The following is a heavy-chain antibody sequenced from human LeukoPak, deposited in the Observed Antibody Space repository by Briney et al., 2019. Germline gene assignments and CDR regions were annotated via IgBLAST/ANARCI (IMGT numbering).Heavy chain of an antibody. CDR2: ISSSGRST. D-gene: IGHD4-17*01. CDR3: ARPNDYGDYRYFDL. J-gene: IGHJ2*01. V-gene: IGHV3-23*01. CDR1: VFSFSSYA. Sequence: GGSLRLSCAASVFSFSSYAMSWVRQAPGKGLEWVSAISSSGRSTYYADSVKGRFTVSRDNSRNTLYLQMSSLRPEDTAVYYCARPNDYGDYRYFDLWGRGTLVTVFS.